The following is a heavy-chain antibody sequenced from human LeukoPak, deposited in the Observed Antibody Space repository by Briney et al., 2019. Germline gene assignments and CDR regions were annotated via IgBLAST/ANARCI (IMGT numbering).Heavy chain of an antibody. CDR2: ISWNSGSI. J-gene: IGHJ4*02. V-gene: IGHV3-9*01. Sequence: PGGSLRLSCAASGFTFDDYGMHWVRQAPGKGLEWVSGISWNSGSIGYADSVEGRFTIPRDNAKNSLYLQMNSLRAEDTALYYCAKAPRGNDDYFDYWGQGTLVTVSS. CDR1: GFTFDDYG. CDR3: AKAPRGNDDYFDY. D-gene: IGHD3-16*01.